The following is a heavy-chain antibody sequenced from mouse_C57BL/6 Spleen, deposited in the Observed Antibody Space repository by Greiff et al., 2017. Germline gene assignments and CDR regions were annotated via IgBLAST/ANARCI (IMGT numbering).Heavy chain of an antibody. V-gene: IGHV5-6*01. CDR3: ARHPETGTFFDY. J-gene: IGHJ2*01. Sequence: EVQGVESGGDLVKPGGSLKLSCAASGFTFSSYGMSWVRQTPDKRLEWVATISSGGSYTYYPDSVKGRFTISRDNAKNTLYLQMSSLKSEDTAMYYCARHPETGTFFDYWGQGTTLTVSS. CDR1: GFTFSSYG. CDR2: ISSGGSYT. D-gene: IGHD3-3*01.